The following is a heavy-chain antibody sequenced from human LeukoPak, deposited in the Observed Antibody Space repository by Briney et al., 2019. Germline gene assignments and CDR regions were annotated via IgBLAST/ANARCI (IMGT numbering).Heavy chain of an antibody. CDR2: ISSSGTTI. Sequence: GGSLRLSCAGSGFTFNTYEMHWVRQAPGKGLEWVSYISSSGTTIYYADSVKGRFTISRDNAKNTLYLQMSSLRAEDTAVYYCARDDSLQGFDYWGQGTLVTVSS. J-gene: IGHJ4*02. CDR1: GFTFNTYE. D-gene: IGHD4-11*01. V-gene: IGHV3-48*03. CDR3: ARDDSLQGFDY.